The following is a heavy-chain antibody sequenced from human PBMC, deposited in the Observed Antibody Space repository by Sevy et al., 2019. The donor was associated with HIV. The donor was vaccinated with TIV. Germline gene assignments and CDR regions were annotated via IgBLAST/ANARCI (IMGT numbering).Heavy chain of an antibody. CDR1: GGSISSYY. CDR2: IYYSGST. J-gene: IGHJ3*02. V-gene: IGHV4-59*13. Sequence: SETLSLTCTVSGGSISSYYWSWIRQPPGKGLEWIGYIYYSGSTNYNPSLMSRVTISVDTSKNQFSLKLSSVTAADTAVYYCARGSITIFGVVTSDAFDIWGQGTMVTVSS. D-gene: IGHD3-3*01. CDR3: ARGSITIFGVVTSDAFDI.